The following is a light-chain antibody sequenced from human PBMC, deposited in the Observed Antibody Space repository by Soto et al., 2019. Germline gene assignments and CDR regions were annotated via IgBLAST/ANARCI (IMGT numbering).Light chain of an antibody. CDR3: QSYDSSLSGRGV. CDR1: SSNIGAGYD. V-gene: IGLV1-40*01. J-gene: IGLJ3*02. Sequence: QSVLTQPPSVSGAPGQRVTISCTGSSSNIGAGYDLHWYQQLPGTAPKLLICDDNNRPSGVPDRFSGSKSGTSASLAITGLQAEDEADYYCQSYDSSLSGRGVFGGGTKLTVL. CDR2: DDN.